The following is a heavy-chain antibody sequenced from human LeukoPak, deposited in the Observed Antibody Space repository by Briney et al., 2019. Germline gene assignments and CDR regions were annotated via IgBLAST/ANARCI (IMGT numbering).Heavy chain of an antibody. CDR1: GYTFTGYY. Sequence: ASVKVSRKASGYTFTGYYMHWVRQAPGQGLEWMGWINPNSGGTNYAQKFQGWVTMTRDTSISTAYMELSRLSSDDTAVYYCARDYRMVRGAIRYYYYGMDVWGQGTTVTVSS. D-gene: IGHD3-10*01. CDR3: ARDYRMVRGAIRYYYYGMDV. CDR2: INPNSGGT. J-gene: IGHJ6*02. V-gene: IGHV1-2*04.